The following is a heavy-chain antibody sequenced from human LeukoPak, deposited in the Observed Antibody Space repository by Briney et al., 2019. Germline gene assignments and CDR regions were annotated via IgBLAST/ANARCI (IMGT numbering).Heavy chain of an antibody. CDR1: GYSFTIYD. CDR2: VNTATGNT. Sequence: ASVKVSCKTSGYSFTIYDINWLRQAPGQGPEWMGRVNTATGNTGYAQKFQGRVSMTRDTSRTTAYTELRSLTSEDTAVYFCARVWGPTPIHYFDYWGQGSLVTVSP. V-gene: IGHV1-8*01. D-gene: IGHD3-16*01. J-gene: IGHJ4*02. CDR3: ARVWGPTPIHYFDY.